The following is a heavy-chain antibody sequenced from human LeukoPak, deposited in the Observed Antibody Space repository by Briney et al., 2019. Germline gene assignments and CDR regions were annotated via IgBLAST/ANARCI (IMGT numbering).Heavy chain of an antibody. CDR1: GFPFNNFG. CDR3: ARGGAARPDY. V-gene: IGHV3-48*01. Sequence: GGSLRLSCAASGFPFNNFGMNWVRQAQGKGLEWVSYISSSSSTMSYADSVKGRFTIPRDNAKNSLFLQMNSLRAEDTAVYYCARGGAARPDYWGQGTLVTVSS. J-gene: IGHJ4*02. D-gene: IGHD6-6*01. CDR2: ISSSSSTM.